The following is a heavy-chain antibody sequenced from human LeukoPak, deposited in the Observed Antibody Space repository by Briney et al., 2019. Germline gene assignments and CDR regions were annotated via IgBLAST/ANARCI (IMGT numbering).Heavy chain of an antibody. D-gene: IGHD4/OR15-4a*01. Sequence: GGSLRLSCAASGFTFNHHPMNWVRQAPGKGLEWVSGISDNGRTTYDADSVKGRFTISRDNSKNTLYLQMNSLRAEDTAAYYCAKDRGTIKVMVLVAGPGPSHFFDSWGQGTLVTVSS. CDR1: GFTFNHHP. J-gene: IGHJ4*02. V-gene: IGHV3-23*01. CDR3: AKDRGTIKVMVLVAGPGPSHFFDS. CDR2: ISDNGRTT.